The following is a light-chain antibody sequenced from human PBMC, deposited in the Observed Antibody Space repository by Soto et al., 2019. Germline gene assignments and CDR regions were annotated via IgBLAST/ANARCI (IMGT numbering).Light chain of an antibody. V-gene: IGLV1-51*01. CDR1: SSNIGNNY. CDR2: DNN. J-gene: IGLJ1*01. CDR3: GTWDSSLSAGV. Sequence: QSALTQPPSMSAAPGQKVTISCSGSSSNIGNNYVSWYQQLPGTAPKLLIYDNNKRPSGIPDRFSGSKSGTSATLGITGLQTGDEADYCCGTWDSSLSAGVFGTGTKVTVL.